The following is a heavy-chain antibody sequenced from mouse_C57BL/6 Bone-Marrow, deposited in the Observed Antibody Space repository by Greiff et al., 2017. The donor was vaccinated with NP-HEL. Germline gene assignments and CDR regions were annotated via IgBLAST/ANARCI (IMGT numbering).Heavy chain of an antibody. J-gene: IGHJ1*03. V-gene: IGHV1-22*01. CDR1: GYTFTDYN. CDR2: LNPNNGGT. Sequence: VQLQQSGPELVTPGASVQMSCTASGYTFTDYNMHWVKQSHGTSLAWLGYLNPNNGGTSYTQTFKGKSTFTVNKSSSTAYMELRSLTSEESAVYYCARGSSYDGYVDVWGTGTTVTVSS. D-gene: IGHD1-1*01. CDR3: ARGSSYDGYVDV.